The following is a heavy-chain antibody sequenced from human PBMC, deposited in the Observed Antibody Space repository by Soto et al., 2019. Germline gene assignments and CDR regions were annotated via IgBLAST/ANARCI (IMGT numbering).Heavy chain of an antibody. CDR1: GGAVSSGTYY. J-gene: IGHJ5*02. V-gene: IGHV4-61*01. CDR2: IYFTGST. Sequence: SETLSLTLTMSGGAVSSGTYYWSWIRQPPGKGLEWIGHIYFTGSTNYNPSLKSRVTMSLDTSRNQFSLKLSSVTAADTAVYYCTRGPPRVQWFDPWGLGTLVTVSS. CDR3: TRGPPRVQWFDP.